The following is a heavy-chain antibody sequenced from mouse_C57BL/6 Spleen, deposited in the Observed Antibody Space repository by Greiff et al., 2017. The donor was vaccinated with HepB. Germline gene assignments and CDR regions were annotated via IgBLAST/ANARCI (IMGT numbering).Heavy chain of an antibody. Sequence: EVQLQQSGPELVKPGASVKISCKASGYTFTDYYMNWVKQSHGKSLEWIGDINPNNGGTKYNQKFKGKATLTVDKSSSTAYMELRSLTSEDSAVYYCARRSGTKAMDYWGQGTSVTVSS. D-gene: IGHD4-1*01. CDR1: GYTFTDYY. J-gene: IGHJ4*01. CDR2: INPNNGGT. V-gene: IGHV1-26*01. CDR3: ARRSGTKAMDY.